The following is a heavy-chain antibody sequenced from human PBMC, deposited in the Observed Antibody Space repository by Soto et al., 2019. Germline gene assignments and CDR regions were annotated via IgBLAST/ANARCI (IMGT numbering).Heavy chain of an antibody. CDR1: GFTFITYS. J-gene: IGHJ4*02. CDR2: ISSSGSTI. CDR3: ARDGGYRYGNFDT. V-gene: IGHV3-48*01. Sequence: PGGSLRLSCAASGFTFITYSMNWVRQAPEKGLEWVSYISSSGSTIYYADSVKGRFTISRDNSKNTLYLQMNSLRAEDTAVYYCARDGGYRYGNFDTWGQGTLVTVSP. D-gene: IGHD5-18*01.